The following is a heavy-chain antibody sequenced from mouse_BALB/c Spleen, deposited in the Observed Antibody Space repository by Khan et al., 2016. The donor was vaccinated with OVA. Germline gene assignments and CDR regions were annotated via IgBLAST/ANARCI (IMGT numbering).Heavy chain of an antibody. CDR1: GFTFSNYG. V-gene: IGHV5-6*01. Sequence: EVELVESGGDLVKPGGSLKLSCAASGFTFSNYGMSWVRQTPDKRLEWVAAISTGSSYNYYTDSVKGRFTISRDNAKNTLYLQKHSLKSEDTARYVCERHEGYFGSSYAMDSWGQGTSVTVSS. CDR2: ISTGSSYN. CDR3: ERHEGYFGSSYAMDS. D-gene: IGHD1-1*01. J-gene: IGHJ4*01.